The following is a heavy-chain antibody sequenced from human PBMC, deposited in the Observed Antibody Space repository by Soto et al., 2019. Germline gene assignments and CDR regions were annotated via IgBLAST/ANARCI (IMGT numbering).Heavy chain of an antibody. CDR3: AKSKKYYYDSSGYST. CDR1: GFTFSSYA. V-gene: IGHV3-23*01. Sequence: GGSLRLSCAASGFTFSSYAMSWVRQAPGKGLEWVSAISGSGGSTYYADSVKGRFTISRDNSKNTLYLQMNSLRAEDTAVYYCAKSKKYYYDSSGYSTWGQGNLVTVSS. J-gene: IGHJ5*02. D-gene: IGHD3-22*01. CDR2: ISGSGGST.